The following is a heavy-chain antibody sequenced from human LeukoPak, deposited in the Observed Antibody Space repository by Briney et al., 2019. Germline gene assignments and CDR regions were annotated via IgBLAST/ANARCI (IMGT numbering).Heavy chain of an antibody. CDR1: GGSISSYY. CDR2: IYSSGST. J-gene: IGHJ6*03. D-gene: IGHD6-13*01. Sequence: PSETLSLTCTVSGGSISSYYWSWIRQPAGKGLEWLGRIYSSGSTNYNPSLKSRVTMSVDTSKNQFSLKLSSVTAADTAVYYCAREEVAAAGYYYYYYMDVWGKGTTVTISS. CDR3: AREEVAAAGYYYYYYMDV. V-gene: IGHV4-4*07.